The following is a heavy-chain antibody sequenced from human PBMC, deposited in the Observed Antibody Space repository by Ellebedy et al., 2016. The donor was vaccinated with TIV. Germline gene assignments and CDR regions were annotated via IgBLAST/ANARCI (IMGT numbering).Heavy chain of an antibody. J-gene: IGHJ4*02. CDR3: ARDLQMGSYFDY. CDR2: IKQDGSEK. V-gene: IGHV3-7*01. CDR1: GFTFRLYW. D-gene: IGHD2-8*01. Sequence: GGSLRLXXAASGFTFRLYWMSWVRQAPGKGLEWVANIKQDGSEKYYVDSVKGRFTISRDNAKNSLYLQMNSLRAEDTAVYYCARDLQMGSYFDYWGQGSLVTVS.